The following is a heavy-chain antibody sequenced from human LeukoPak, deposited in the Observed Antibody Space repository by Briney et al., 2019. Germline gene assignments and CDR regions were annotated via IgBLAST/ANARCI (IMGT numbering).Heavy chain of an antibody. CDR1: GGTFSSYA. D-gene: IGHD6-6*01. CDR2: IIPIFGTA. CDR3: ASDYSSSTYNWFDP. V-gene: IGHV1-69*13. Sequence: GASVTVSFTASGGTFSSYAISWVRQAPGQGLEWMGGIIPIFGTANYAQKFQGRVTITADESTSTAYMELSSLRSEDTAVYYCASDYSSSTYNWFDPWGQGTLVTVSS. J-gene: IGHJ5*02.